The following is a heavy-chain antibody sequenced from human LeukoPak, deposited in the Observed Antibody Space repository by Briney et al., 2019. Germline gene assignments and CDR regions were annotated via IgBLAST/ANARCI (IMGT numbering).Heavy chain of an antibody. CDR1: GFTVSSNY. D-gene: IGHD3-10*01. CDR3: ARASPWFGELSVFDY. Sequence: GGSLRLSCAASGFTVSSNYMSWVRQAPGKGLEWVSVIYSGGTTYYADSVKGRFTISRDNSKNTLYLQMNSLRGEDTAVYYCARASPWFGELSVFDYWGQGTLVTVSS. V-gene: IGHV3-53*01. CDR2: IYSGGTT. J-gene: IGHJ4*02.